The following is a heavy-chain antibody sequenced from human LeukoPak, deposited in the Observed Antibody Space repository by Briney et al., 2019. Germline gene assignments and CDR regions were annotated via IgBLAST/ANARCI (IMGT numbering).Heavy chain of an antibody. CDR2: INHSGST. D-gene: IGHD6-6*01. CDR1: GGSFSGYY. V-gene: IGHV4-34*01. Sequence: SETLCLTCAVYGGSFSGYYWSWIRQPPGKGLEWIGEINHSGSTNYNPSLKSRVTISVDTSKNQFSLKLSSVTAADTAVYYCARGIAARHDYWGQGTLVTVSS. J-gene: IGHJ4*02. CDR3: ARGIAARHDY.